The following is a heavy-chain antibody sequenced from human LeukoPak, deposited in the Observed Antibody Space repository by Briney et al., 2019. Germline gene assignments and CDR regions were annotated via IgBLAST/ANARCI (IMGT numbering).Heavy chain of an antibody. V-gene: IGHV1-2*02. Sequence: GASVKVSCTASGYTFTGYYMHWVRQAPGQGLEWMGWINPNSGGTNYAQKFQGRVTMTRDTSISTAYMELSRLRSDDTAVYYCARDIDRPELYAAAGLGWLYWGQGTLVTVSS. CDR2: INPNSGGT. J-gene: IGHJ4*02. CDR3: ARDIDRPELYAAAGLGWLY. D-gene: IGHD6-13*01. CDR1: GYTFTGYY.